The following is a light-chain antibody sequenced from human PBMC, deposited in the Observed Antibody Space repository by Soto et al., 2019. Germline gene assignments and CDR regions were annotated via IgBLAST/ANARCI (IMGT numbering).Light chain of an antibody. CDR1: QSVSSSY. Sequence: EIVLTQSPGTLSLSPGERATLSCRASQSVSSSYLAWYQQKPGQAPRLLIYGASRRATGIPDRFSGSGSGKDFTLIISRLEPDDFAVYYCQQYGSSPFTFGPGTKVDIK. CDR3: QQYGSSPFT. CDR2: GAS. J-gene: IGKJ3*01. V-gene: IGKV3-20*01.